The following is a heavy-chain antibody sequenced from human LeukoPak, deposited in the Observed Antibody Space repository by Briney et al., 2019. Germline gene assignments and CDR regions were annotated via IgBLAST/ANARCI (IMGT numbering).Heavy chain of an antibody. CDR1: GFTFSSYA. D-gene: IGHD2-15*01. Sequence: GGSLRLSCAASGFTFSSYAMSWVRQAPGKGLEWVSVIGDSTFYEDSVKSRFTISRDSSKNTLYLEMNSLRVEDTAVYYCAKGRGGSSYSTLDSWGQGTLVTVSS. J-gene: IGHJ4*02. CDR3: AKGRGGSSYSTLDS. CDR2: IGDST. V-gene: IGHV3-23*01.